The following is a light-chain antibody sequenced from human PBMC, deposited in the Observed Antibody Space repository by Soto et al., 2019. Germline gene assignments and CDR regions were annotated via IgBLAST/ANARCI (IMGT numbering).Light chain of an antibody. J-gene: IGKJ5*01. Sequence: DIQMTQSPSTLSGSVGDRVTLTCRASQTISSWLAWYQQKPGKAPKLLIYKASTLKSGVPSRISGSGSGTEFTLTISSLQPDDFATYYCQQYDSFSVTFGQGTRLEI. CDR2: KAS. CDR3: QQYDSFSVT. V-gene: IGKV1-5*03. CDR1: QTISSW.